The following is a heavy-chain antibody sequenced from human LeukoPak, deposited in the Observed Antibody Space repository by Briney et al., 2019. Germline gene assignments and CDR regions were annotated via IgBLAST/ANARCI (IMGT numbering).Heavy chain of an antibody. CDR1: GFTLSIYS. V-gene: IGHV3-48*01. Sequence: GGSLRLSCAASGFTLSIYSMNWVRQAPGKGLEWVSHITGSSTTIYYADSLRGRFTISRDNAKNSLYLQMNSLRAEDTAVYYCARGGGDYEFDYWGQGTLVTVSS. CDR2: ITGSSTTI. D-gene: IGHD3-16*01. CDR3: ARGGGDYEFDY. J-gene: IGHJ4*02.